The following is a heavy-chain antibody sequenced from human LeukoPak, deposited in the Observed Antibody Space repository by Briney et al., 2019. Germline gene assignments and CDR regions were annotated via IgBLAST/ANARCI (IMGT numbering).Heavy chain of an antibody. CDR3: ARDRVVVVPATTFDY. CDR1: GFTFSSYS. CDR2: ISSSSTYI. J-gene: IGHJ4*02. Sequence: GRSLRLSCAASGFTFSSYSMNWVRQAPGKGLEWVSFISSSSTYIYYADSVKGRFTISRDNAKNSLYLQMNSLRAEDTAVYYCARDRVVVVPATTFDYWGQGTLVTVSS. D-gene: IGHD2-15*01. V-gene: IGHV3-21*01.